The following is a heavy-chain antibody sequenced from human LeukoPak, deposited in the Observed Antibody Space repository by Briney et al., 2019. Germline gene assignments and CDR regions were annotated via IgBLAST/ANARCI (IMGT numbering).Heavy chain of an antibody. V-gene: IGHV3-23*01. CDR2: FRGGGAGA. CDR1: EFTFGNFA. Sequence: GGSLRLFCAVSEFTFGNFAMIWVRQAPGKGLGWVSYFRGGGAGALYADSVKGLFTVSRDSSRSTLYLQMNSLRVEDTAVSYCAKCAQSYGNDAFDLWGPGTMVTVSS. CDR3: AKCAQSYGNDAFDL. J-gene: IGHJ3*01. D-gene: IGHD3-16*01.